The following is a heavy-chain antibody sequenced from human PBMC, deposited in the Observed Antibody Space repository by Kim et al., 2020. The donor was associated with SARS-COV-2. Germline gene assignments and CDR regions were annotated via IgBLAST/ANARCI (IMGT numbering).Heavy chain of an antibody. Sequence: ASVKVSCKTSGYTFTRNDIHWVRQAPGQRLEWMGWISVGKGDTKYSQKFQGRLTLTSDTSASAAYMELSSLGSADTAVYYCARSRSLDYWGQGTLVTVSS. J-gene: IGHJ4*02. V-gene: IGHV1-3*01. CDR1: GYTFTRND. D-gene: IGHD1-26*01. CDR3: ARSRSLDY. CDR2: ISVGKGDT.